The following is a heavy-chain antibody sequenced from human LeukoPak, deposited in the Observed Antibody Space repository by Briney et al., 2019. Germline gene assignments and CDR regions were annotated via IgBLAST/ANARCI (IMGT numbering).Heavy chain of an antibody. J-gene: IGHJ3*02. D-gene: IGHD4-11*01. CDR3: ARDFFDYRGAFDI. CDR2: IYTSGST. CDR1: GGSISSGSYY. V-gene: IGHV4-61*02. Sequence: SQTLSLTCTVSGGSISSGSYYWSWIRRPAGKGLEWIGRIYTSGSTNYNPPLKSRVTISVDTSKNQFSLKLSSVTAADTAVYYCARDFFDYRGAFDIWGQGTMVTVSS.